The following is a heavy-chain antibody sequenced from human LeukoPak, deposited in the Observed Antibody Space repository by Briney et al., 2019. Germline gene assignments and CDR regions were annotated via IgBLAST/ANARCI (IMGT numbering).Heavy chain of an antibody. CDR1: GYTFTSYY. Sequence: ASVKVSCMASGYTFTSYYMHWVRQAPGQGLEWMGIINPSGGSTSYAQKFQGRVTMTRDTSTSTVYMELSSLRSEDTAVYYCASILGSGNWFDPWGQGTLVTVSS. J-gene: IGHJ5*02. D-gene: IGHD2-21*01. V-gene: IGHV1-46*03. CDR3: ASILGSGNWFDP. CDR2: INPSGGST.